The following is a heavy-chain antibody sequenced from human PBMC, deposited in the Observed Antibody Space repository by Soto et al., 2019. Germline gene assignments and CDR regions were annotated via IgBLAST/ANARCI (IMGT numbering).Heavy chain of an antibody. CDR3: ARDRYYDMAGRWFDP. CDR2: IYYSGST. Sequence: PSETLSLTCTVPGGSISSYYWSWIRQPPGKGLEWIGYIYYSGSTNYNPSLKSRVTISVDTSKNQFSLKLSSVTAADTAVYYCARDRYYDMAGRWFDPWGQGTLVTVSS. D-gene: IGHD3-22*01. V-gene: IGHV4-59*01. CDR1: GGSISSYY. J-gene: IGHJ5*02.